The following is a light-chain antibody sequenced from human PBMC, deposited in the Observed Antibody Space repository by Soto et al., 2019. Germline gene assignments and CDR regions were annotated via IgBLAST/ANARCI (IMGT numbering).Light chain of an antibody. CDR3: CSYAGSYIYV. J-gene: IGLJ1*01. CDR2: DVT. V-gene: IGLV2-11*01. CDR1: SSDVGGYNY. Sequence: QSLLTQPRSVSGSPGQSVSISCTGTSSDVGGYNYVSWYQHHPGKAPTVMIYDVTKRPSGVPDRFSGSKSGNTASLTISGLQAEDEADYYCCSYAGSYIYVFGTGTKLTVL.